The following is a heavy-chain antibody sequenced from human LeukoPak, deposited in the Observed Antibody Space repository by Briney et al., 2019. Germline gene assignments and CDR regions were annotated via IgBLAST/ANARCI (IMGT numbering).Heavy chain of an antibody. Sequence: ASVKVSFKASGYTFTSYYMHWVRQAPGQGLEWMGIINPSGGSTYYAQKFQGRVTMTRDTSTSTVYMELSSLRSEDTAVYYCATSPWGFGETRFDPWGQGTLVTVSS. D-gene: IGHD3-10*01. CDR3: ATSPWGFGETRFDP. CDR1: GYTFTSYY. V-gene: IGHV1-46*01. CDR2: INPSGGST. J-gene: IGHJ5*02.